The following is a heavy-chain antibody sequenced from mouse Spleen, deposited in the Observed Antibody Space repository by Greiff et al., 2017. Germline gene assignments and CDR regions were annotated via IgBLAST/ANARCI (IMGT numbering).Heavy chain of an antibody. Sequence: EVKLVESGGGLVQPKGSLKLSCAASGFSFNTYAMNWVRQAPGKGLEWVARIRSKSNNYATYYADSVKDRFTISRDDSESMLYLQMNNLKTEDTAMYYCVRHEASWFAYWGQGTLVTVSA. CDR1: GFSFNTYA. V-gene: IGHV10-1*01. D-gene: IGHD3-2*02. CDR2: IRSKSNNYAT. CDR3: VRHEASWFAY. J-gene: IGHJ3*01.